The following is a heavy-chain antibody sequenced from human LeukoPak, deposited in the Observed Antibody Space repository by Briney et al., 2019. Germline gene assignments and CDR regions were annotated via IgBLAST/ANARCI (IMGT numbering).Heavy chain of an antibody. Sequence: SVKVSCKASGGTFSSYAISWVRQAPGQGLEWMGGIIPIFGTANYAQKFQGRVTITADESTSTAYMELSSLRSEDTAVYYCARGIVVVTAIPPHYFDYWGQGTLVTVSS. D-gene: IGHD2-21*02. CDR1: GGTFSSYA. CDR3: ARGIVVVTAIPPHYFDY. J-gene: IGHJ4*02. CDR2: IIPIFGTA. V-gene: IGHV1-69*13.